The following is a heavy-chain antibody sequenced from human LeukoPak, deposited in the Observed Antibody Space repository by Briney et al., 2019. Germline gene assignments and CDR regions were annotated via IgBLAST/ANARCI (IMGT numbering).Heavy chain of an antibody. CDR1: GGSISSYY. CDR2: IYYSGST. V-gene: IGHV4-59*01. Sequence: SETLSLTCTVSGGSISSYYWSWIRQPPGKGLEWVGYIYYSGSTNYNPSLKSRVTISVDTSKNQFSLKLTSVTAADTAVYYCAREDGRDGHNYVAYWGQGTLVTVSS. CDR3: AREDGRDGHNYVAY. D-gene: IGHD5-24*01. J-gene: IGHJ4*02.